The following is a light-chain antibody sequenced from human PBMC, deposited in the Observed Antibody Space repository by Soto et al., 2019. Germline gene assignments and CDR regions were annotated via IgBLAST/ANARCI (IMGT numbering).Light chain of an antibody. J-gene: IGLJ1*01. V-gene: IGLV1-40*01. CDR3: SSYTGGNPSYV. CDR2: EVT. Sequence: QSVLTQPPSVSGAPGQRVSISCTGNNSNIGAGYDVHWYQQHPGKPPKLMIYEVTIRPSGVSDRFSGSKSGNTAALTVSGLQAEDEADYYCSSYTGGNPSYVFGTGTKLTVL. CDR1: NSNIGAGYD.